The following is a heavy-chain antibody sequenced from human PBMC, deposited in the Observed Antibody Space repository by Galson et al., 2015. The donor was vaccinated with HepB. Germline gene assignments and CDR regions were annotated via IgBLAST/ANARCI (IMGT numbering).Heavy chain of an antibody. CDR3: ARDRNGGNFLGSIRRGAHAFDI. CDR2: ISSSSSYI. J-gene: IGHJ3*02. Sequence: SLRLSCAASGFTFSSYSMNWVRRAPGKGLEWVSSISSSSSYIYYADSVKGRFTISRDNAKNSLYLQMNSLRAEDTAVYYCARDRNGGNFLGSIRRGAHAFDIWGQGTMVTVSS. D-gene: IGHD4-23*01. V-gene: IGHV3-21*01. CDR1: GFTFSSYS.